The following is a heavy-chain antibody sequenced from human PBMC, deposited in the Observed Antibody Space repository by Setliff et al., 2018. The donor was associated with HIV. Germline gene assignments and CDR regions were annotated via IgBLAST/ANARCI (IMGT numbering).Heavy chain of an antibody. CDR3: ARHYRELLGDAFDI. J-gene: IGHJ3*02. Sequence: PSETLSLTCTVSGGSLSSSNNFWGWIRQRPGKGLEWIGTTDCTGNTDYNTSLKSRLTIPVDTSKNQFSLKLNSVTAADTAFYYCARHYRELLGDAFDIWGQGTLVTVSS. CDR1: GGSLSSSNNF. D-gene: IGHD3-16*02. CDR2: TDCTGNT. V-gene: IGHV4-39*01.